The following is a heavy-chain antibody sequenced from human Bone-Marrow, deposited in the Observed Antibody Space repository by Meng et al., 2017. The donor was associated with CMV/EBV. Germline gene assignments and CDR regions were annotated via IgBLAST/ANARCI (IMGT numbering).Heavy chain of an antibody. CDR1: GFTFSSYA. J-gene: IGHJ4*02. CDR2: ISYDGSNK. Sequence: GGSLRLSCAASGFTFSSYAMHWVRQAPGKGLEWVAVISYDGSNKYYADSVKGRFTISRDNSKNTLYLQMNSLRAEDTAVYYCARDPKISNSGSYYRMFDYWGQGTRVTGSS. V-gene: IGHV3-30*04. D-gene: IGHD1-26*01. CDR3: ARDPKISNSGSYYRMFDY.